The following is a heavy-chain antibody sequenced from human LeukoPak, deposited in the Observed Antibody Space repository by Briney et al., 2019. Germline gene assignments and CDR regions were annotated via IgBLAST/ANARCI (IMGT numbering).Heavy chain of an antibody. V-gene: IGHV3-7*01. CDR2: IKQDGSEK. J-gene: IGHJ4*02. CDR1: GFTFTSYW. Sequence: GGSLRLSCAASGFTFTSYWMSWVRQAPGKGLEWVANIKQDGSEKNYVDSVKGRFAISRDNAKNSMSLQMNSLRAEDTAVYYCTREGILAGVDYWGQGTLVTVSS. CDR3: TREGILAGVDY. D-gene: IGHD6-13*01.